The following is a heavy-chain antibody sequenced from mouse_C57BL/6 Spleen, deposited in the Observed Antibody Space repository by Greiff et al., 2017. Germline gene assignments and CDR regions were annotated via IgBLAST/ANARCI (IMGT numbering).Heavy chain of an antibody. Sequence: EVKLVESGPGLVKPSQSLSLTCSVTGYSITSGYYWNWIRQFPGNKLEWMGYISYDGSNNYNPSLKNRISITRDTSKNQFFLKLNSVTTEDTATYYCARQLRPGDFDYWGQGTTLTVSS. CDR2: ISYDGSN. D-gene: IGHD1-1*01. CDR3: ARQLRPGDFDY. CDR1: GYSITSGYY. J-gene: IGHJ2*01. V-gene: IGHV3-6*01.